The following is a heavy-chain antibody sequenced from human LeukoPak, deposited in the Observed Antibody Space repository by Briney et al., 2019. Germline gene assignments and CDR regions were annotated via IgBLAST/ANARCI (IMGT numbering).Heavy chain of an antibody. CDR3: ARSRRWDDYFDY. V-gene: IGHV3-30*04. J-gene: IGHJ4*02. CDR1: GFTFSSYA. D-gene: IGHD4-23*01. Sequence: GGSLRLSCAASGFTFSSYAMHWVRQAPGKGLEWVAVISYDGSNKYYADSVKGRFTISRDNSKNTLYPQMNSLRAEDTAVYYCARSRRWDDYFDYWGQGTLVTVSS. CDR2: ISYDGSNK.